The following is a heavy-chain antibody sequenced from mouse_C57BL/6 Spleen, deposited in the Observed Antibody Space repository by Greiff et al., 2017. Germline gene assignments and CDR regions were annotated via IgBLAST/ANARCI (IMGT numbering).Heavy chain of an antibody. D-gene: IGHD2-12*01. Sequence: QVQLQQPGAELVMPGASVKLSCKASGYTFTSYWMHWVKQRPGQGLEWIGEIDPSDSYTNYNQKFKGKSTLTVDKSSSTAYMQLSSLTSEDSAVYYCARSYDGGDYYARDYWGQGTSVTVSS. CDR1: GYTFTSYW. J-gene: IGHJ4*01. CDR2: IDPSDSYT. CDR3: ARSYDGGDYYARDY. V-gene: IGHV1-69*01.